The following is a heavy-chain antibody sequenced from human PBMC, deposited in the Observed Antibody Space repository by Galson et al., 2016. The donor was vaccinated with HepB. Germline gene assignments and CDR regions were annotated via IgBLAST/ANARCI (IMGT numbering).Heavy chain of an antibody. CDR1: GFSLNTDAVA. J-gene: IGHJ4*02. V-gene: IGHV2-5*01. Sequence: PALVKPTQTLTLTCTFSGFSLNTDAVAVGWIRQPPGKALEWLGLLYYNDDKRYRPSLQSRITITKASSRDQVVLTMTNMDPVDTATYYCAHSRRLGVFTLFDSWGQGSLVTVSS. D-gene: IGHD7-27*01. CDR2: LYYNDDK. CDR3: AHSRRLGVFTLFDS.